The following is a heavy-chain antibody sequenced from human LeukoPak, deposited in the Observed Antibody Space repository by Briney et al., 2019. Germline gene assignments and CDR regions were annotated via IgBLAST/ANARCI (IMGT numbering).Heavy chain of an antibody. Sequence: ASVKVSCKASGYTFTIYDINWVRQATGQGLEWMGWMNPNSGNTGYAQKFQGRVTMTRNTSISTAYMELSSLRSEDTAVYYCARWANWDNWYFDLWGRGTLVTVSS. D-gene: IGHD1/OR15-1a*01. J-gene: IGHJ2*01. V-gene: IGHV1-8*01. CDR1: GYTFTIYD. CDR2: MNPNSGNT. CDR3: ARWANWDNWYFDL.